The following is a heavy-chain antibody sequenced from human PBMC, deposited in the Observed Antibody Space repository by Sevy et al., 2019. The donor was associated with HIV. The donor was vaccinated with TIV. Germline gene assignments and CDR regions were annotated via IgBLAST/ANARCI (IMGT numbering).Heavy chain of an antibody. CDR2: IWLGGTT. V-gene: IGHV3-53*01. CDR3: ARGKHVSDYYGSFDY. J-gene: IGHJ4*02. Sequence: GGSLRLSCVVSGFTVSSNFMSWVRQAPGKGLEWVSVIWLGGTTYYADSVKGRFTISRDNSKNTVYLHMNSLRAEDTAVYYCARGKHVSDYYGSFDYWGQGTLVTVSS. CDR1: GFTVSSNF. D-gene: IGHD3-3*01.